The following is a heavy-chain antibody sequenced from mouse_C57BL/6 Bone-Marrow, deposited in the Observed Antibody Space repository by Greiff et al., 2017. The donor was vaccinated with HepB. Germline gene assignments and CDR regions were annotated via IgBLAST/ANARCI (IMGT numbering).Heavy chain of an antibody. CDR3: ARIEGYLIYYDYDWFAY. D-gene: IGHD2-4*01. J-gene: IGHJ3*01. Sequence: QVTLKESGPGILQPSQTLSLTCSFSGFSLSTFGMGVGWIRQPSGKGLEWLAHIWWDDDKYYNPALKSRLTISKDNSKNHVFLKSSNVDTADTATYYCARIEGYLIYYDYDWFAYWGQGTLVTVSA. CDR1: GFSLSTFGMG. CDR2: IWWDDDK. V-gene: IGHV8-8*01.